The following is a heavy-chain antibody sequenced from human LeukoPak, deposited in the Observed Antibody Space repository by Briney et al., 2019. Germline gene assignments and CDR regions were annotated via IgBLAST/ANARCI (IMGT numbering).Heavy chain of an antibody. CDR2: IRYDGSNK. CDR1: RLTFSSYG. J-gene: IGHJ4*02. CDR3: AKAFIYDEYFFDY. Sequence: GGSLRLSCAASRLTFSSYGMHWVRQAPGKGLEWVAFIRYDGSNKYYADSVKGRFTISRDNSKNTLYLQMNSLRAEDTAVYYCAKAFIYDEYFFDYWGQGTLVTVSS. D-gene: IGHD3-3*01. V-gene: IGHV3-30*02.